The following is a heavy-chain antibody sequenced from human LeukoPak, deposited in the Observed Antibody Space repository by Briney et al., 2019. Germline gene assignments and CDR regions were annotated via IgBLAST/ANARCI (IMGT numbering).Heavy chain of an antibody. V-gene: IGHV3-74*01. CDR1: GFTLSNYW. CDR2: INTDGSST. D-gene: IGHD3-10*01. CDR3: ARVLSGRGSLYDYYYYMDV. Sequence: GGSLRLSCAASGFTLSNYWIHWVRQAPGKGLVWVSRINTDGSSTNYADSVRGRFTVSRDNAKNTLYLQMNSLRAEDTAVYYCARVLSGRGSLYDYYYYMDVWGKGTTVTISS. J-gene: IGHJ6*03.